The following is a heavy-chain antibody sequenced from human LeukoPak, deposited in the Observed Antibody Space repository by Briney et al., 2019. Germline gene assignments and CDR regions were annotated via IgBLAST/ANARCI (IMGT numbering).Heavy chain of an antibody. CDR3: AKRPSDYGDYVSYFDY. J-gene: IGHJ4*02. D-gene: IGHD4-17*01. Sequence: GGSLRLSCAASGFSFISYGMHWVRQAPGKGLEWVGVISDDGRRKNYADSVKGRFTISRGNSKDTLYLQMNSLRAEDTAVYYCAKRPSDYGDYVSYFDYWGQGTLVTVSS. V-gene: IGHV3-30*18. CDR1: GFSFISYG. CDR2: ISDDGRRK.